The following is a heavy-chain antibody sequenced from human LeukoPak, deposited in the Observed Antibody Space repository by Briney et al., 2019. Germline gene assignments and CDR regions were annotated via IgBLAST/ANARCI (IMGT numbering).Heavy chain of an antibody. CDR3: ARARYVNSFYAFDI. CDR2: LSKSGNT. J-gene: IGHJ3*02. Sequence: PSETLSLTCAVYGGSISSYYWSWIRLPPGKRLEWIGYLSKSGNTNYSPSLKSRVTIFGDTSKNQFFLKLSSVTAADTAVYYCARARYVNSFYAFDIWGQGTLVTVSS. D-gene: IGHD3-9*01. V-gene: IGHV4-59*01. CDR1: GGSISSYY.